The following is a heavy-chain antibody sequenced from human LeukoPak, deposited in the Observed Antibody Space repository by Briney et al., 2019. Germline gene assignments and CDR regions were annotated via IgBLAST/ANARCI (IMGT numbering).Heavy chain of an antibody. Sequence: GGSLRLSCAASGFTFSSYEMNWVRQAPGKGLEWVPYISSSGSTIYYADSVKGRFTISRDNAKNSLYLQMNSLRAEDTAVYYCARAEKSYYYYYYYMDVWGKGTTVTVSS. V-gene: IGHV3-48*03. CDR1: GFTFSSYE. CDR3: ARAEKSYYYYYYYMDV. J-gene: IGHJ6*03. CDR2: ISSSGSTI.